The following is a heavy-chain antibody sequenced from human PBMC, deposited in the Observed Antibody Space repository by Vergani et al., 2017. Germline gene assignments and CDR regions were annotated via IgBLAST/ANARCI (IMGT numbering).Heavy chain of an antibody. Sequence: QLVESGGGVVQPGRSLRLSCAVSGFIFRRSGMHWVRQAPGKGLEWVAVISSDGSNKHYADSVKGRFTISRDNSQNTLYLQMDSLTAEDTAIYFCVNGYYYDQSGLASFDYWGQGTLVTVSS. CDR1: GFIFRRSG. D-gene: IGHD3-22*01. V-gene: IGHV3-30*18. J-gene: IGHJ4*02. CDR2: ISSDGSNK. CDR3: VNGYYYDQSGLASFDY.